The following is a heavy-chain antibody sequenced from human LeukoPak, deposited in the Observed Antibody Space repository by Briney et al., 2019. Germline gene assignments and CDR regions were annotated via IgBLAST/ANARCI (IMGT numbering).Heavy chain of an antibody. CDR2: ISYDGSNK. J-gene: IGHJ4*02. Sequence: GGSLRPSCAASGFTFSSYGMHWVRQAPGKGLEWVAVISYDGSNKYYADSVKGRFTISRDNSKNTLYLQMNSLRAEDTAVYYCAKEYEVGYFSPGEYWGQGTLVTVSS. CDR1: GFTFSSYG. D-gene: IGHD2-15*01. CDR3: AKEYEVGYFSPGEY. V-gene: IGHV3-30*18.